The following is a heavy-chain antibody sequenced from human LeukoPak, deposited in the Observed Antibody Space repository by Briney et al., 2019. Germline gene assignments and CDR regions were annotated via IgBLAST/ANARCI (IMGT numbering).Heavy chain of an antibody. CDR2: IRYDGSNN. CDR1: GFTFSSCG. D-gene: IGHD6-13*01. Sequence: PGGSLRLSCAASGFTFSSCGMHWVRQAPGKGXXXXXXIRYDGSNNYYEDSVKGRFTISRDNSKNTLYLQMNSLRAEDTAVYYCAKDKSSSSKNFDYWGQGTLVTVSS. V-gene: IGHV3-30*02. CDR3: AKDKSSSSKNFDY. J-gene: IGHJ4*02.